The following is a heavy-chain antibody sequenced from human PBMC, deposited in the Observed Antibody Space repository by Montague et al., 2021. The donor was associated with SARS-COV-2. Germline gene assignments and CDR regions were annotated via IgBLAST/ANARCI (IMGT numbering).Heavy chain of an antibody. CDR3: AIGGDSAKCGI. J-gene: IGHJ3*02. V-gene: IGHV4-4*07. CDR1: GDSVTERY. D-gene: IGHD2-21*01. Sequence: SETLSLTCTVSGDSVTERYLNWVRQAAGEGLEWIGFIHPYGDIHYNASLKSRVILSRDASKNQFSLTLTSVTAADTAVYYCAIGGDSAKCGIWGRGTLVTVSS. CDR2: IHPYGDI.